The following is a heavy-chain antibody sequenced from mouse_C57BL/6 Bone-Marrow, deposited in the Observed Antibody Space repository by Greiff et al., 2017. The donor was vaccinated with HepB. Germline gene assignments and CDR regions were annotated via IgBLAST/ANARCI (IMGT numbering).Heavy chain of an antibody. CDR3: ATQLGRYCYFDV. CDR1: GFTFSDYG. CDR2: ISSGSSTI. J-gene: IGHJ1*03. D-gene: IGHD4-1*02. V-gene: IGHV5-17*01. Sequence: EVQLVESGGGLVKPGGSLKLSCAASGFTFSDYGMHWVRQAPEQGLEWVAYISSGSSTIYYADTVKGRFTISRDNAKNTLFLQMTSLRSEDTAMYYCATQLGRYCYFDVWGTGTTVTVSS.